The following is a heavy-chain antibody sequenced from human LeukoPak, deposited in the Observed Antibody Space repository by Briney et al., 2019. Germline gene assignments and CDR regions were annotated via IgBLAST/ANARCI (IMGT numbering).Heavy chain of an antibody. CDR3: ARGGLPGGFDY. V-gene: IGHV3-74*01. J-gene: IGHJ4*02. CDR2: INNDGNRI. D-gene: IGHD7-27*01. Sequence: GGSPRLSCAASGFTVSNSWMFWVRQAPGKGLMYVSEINNDGNRIRYVDSVKGRFTISRDGAKNTLFLQMNSLRDDDTAMYYCARGGLPGGFDYWGQGILVTVSS. CDR1: GFTVSNSW.